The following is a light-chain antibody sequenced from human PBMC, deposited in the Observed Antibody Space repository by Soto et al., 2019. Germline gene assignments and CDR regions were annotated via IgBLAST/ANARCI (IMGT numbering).Light chain of an antibody. J-gene: IGKJ1*01. CDR3: QQYTNTNNTWT. CDR2: DAS. CDR1: QTISTW. V-gene: IGKV1-5*01. Sequence: DIQVTQSPPTLSASVGDRVTITCRASQTISTWMAWYQQKPGKAPKLLVYDASTLQSGVASRFSGSGSGTEFTLIISGLQTDDSATYYCQQYTNTNNTWTFGQGTKVDIK.